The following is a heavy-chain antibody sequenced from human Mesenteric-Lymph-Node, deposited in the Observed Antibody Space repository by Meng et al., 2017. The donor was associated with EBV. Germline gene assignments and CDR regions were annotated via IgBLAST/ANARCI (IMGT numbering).Heavy chain of an antibody. J-gene: IGHJ4*02. CDR1: GYNFTNYG. CDR3: ARVEVGITSGDY. CDR2: INAYNGDT. V-gene: IGHV1-18*01. Sequence: QAQFVQSGGEVKKPGASVKVSCKASGYNFTNYGITWVRQAPGQGLEWMGWINAYNGDTNYTQTLQGRVTMTTDTSTSTAYMELRSLRSDDTAVYYCARVEVGITSGDYWGQGTLVTVSS. D-gene: IGHD2-21*01.